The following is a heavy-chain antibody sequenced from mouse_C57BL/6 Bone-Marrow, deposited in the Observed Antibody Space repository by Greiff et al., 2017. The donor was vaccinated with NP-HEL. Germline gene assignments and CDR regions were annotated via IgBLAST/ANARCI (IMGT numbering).Heavy chain of an antibody. CDR3: TSEGILPYFDY. CDR2: INPENGDT. CDR1: GFNFKDDY. Sequence: VQLQQSGAELVRPGASVKLSCTASGFNFKDDYMHWVKQTPEQGLEWIGWINPENGDTEYASKFQGKATITADTSSNPAYLQISHLTSEDTAVYDCTSEGILPYFDYWGQGTTLTVSS. D-gene: IGHD5-5*01. J-gene: IGHJ2*01. V-gene: IGHV14-4*01.